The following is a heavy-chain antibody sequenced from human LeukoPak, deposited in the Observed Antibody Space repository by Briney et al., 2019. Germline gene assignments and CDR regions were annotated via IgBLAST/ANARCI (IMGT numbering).Heavy chain of an antibody. D-gene: IGHD3-10*01. J-gene: IGHJ6*03. CDR1: GFTFSNFA. V-gene: IGHV3-23*01. CDR3: VKPDRLNYYDSGRQYYYYYFDV. Sequence: PGGSLRLSCAASGFTFSNFAMSWVRQPPGKGLEWVSSISGSGDYMYFVDSVKGRFTISRDNSKNTVYLEMNSLRAEDTAVYQCVKPDRLNYYDSGRQYYYYYFDVWGKGTTVTVSS. CDR2: ISGSGDYM.